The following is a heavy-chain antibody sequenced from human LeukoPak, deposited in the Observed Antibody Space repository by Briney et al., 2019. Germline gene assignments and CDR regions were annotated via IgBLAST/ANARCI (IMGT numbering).Heavy chain of an antibody. CDR3: TSLPTGHAY. CDR1: GVSFYYYY. Sequence: PSETLSLTCAVSGVSFYYYYWSWVRQPPGKGLEWIGEINHSGYTNDSPSLKSRVTISIYTSRKHFSLNLMSVTVADTAVYYCTSLPTGHAYWGQGTLVTVSS. V-gene: IGHV4-34*01. J-gene: IGHJ4*02. CDR2: INHSGYT.